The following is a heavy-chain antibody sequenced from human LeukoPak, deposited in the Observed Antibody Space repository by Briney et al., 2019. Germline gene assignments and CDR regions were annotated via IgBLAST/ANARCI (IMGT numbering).Heavy chain of an antibody. CDR2: INHSGST. V-gene: IGHV4-34*01. J-gene: IGHJ4*02. Sequence: SETLSLTCAVYGGSFSGYYWSWIRQPPGKGLGWIGAINHSGSTNYNPSLKSRVTISVDTSKNQFSLKLSSVTAADTAVYYCARAYSSSWYRGMGYFDYWGQGTLVTVSS. CDR1: GGSFSGYY. CDR3: ARAYSSSWYRGMGYFDY. D-gene: IGHD6-13*01.